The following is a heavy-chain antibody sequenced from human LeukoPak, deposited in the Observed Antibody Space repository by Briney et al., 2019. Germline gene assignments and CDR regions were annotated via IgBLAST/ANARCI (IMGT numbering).Heavy chain of an antibody. D-gene: IGHD3-10*01. CDR2: INPNSGGT. CDR3: ARVAMVRGVMVYYYYYMDV. V-gene: IGHV1-2*02. CDR1: GYTFTGYY. J-gene: IGHJ6*03. Sequence: ASVKVSCKASGYTFTGYYMHWVRQAPGQGLEWMGWINPNSGGTNYAQKFQGRVTMTRDTSISTAYMELSRLRSDDTAVYYCARVAMVRGVMVYYYYYMDVWGKGTTVTVSS.